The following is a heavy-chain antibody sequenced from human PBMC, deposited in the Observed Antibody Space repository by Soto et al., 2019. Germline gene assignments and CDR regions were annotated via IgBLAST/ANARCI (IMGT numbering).Heavy chain of an antibody. CDR2: IYHSGST. J-gene: IGHJ5*02. V-gene: IGHV4-30-2*01. CDR1: VGSISSGGYS. Sequence: PSSTLSLTCAVSVGSISSGGYSWSWIRQPPVKGLEWIGYIYHSGSTYYNPSLKSRVTISVDRSKNQFSLKLSSVTAADTAVYYCARVILGIAATVLWFDPWGQGSLVTVTS. CDR3: ARVILGIAATVLWFDP. D-gene: IGHD2-15*01.